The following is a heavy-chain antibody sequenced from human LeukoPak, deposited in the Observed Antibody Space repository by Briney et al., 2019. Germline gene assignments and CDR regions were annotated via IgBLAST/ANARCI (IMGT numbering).Heavy chain of an antibody. CDR3: ARSYSSSYRRVYYGMDV. CDR1: GGSISSYY. Sequence: SETLSLTCTVSGGSISSYYWSWIRQPAGKGLERIGSIYTSGSTNYNPSLKSRVTMSVDTSKNQFPLKLSSVTAADTAVYYRARSYSSSYRRVYYGMDVWGQGTTVTVSS. CDR2: IYTSGST. D-gene: IGHD6-13*01. J-gene: IGHJ6*02. V-gene: IGHV4-4*07.